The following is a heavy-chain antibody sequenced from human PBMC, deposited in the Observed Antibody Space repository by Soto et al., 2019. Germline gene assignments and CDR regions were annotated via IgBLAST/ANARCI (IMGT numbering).Heavy chain of an antibody. J-gene: IGHJ5*02. V-gene: IGHV4-34*01. CDR1: GGSFSGYY. CDR3: ARGIRGLRFFEWFTGYWFDP. Sequence: PSETLSLTCAVYGGSFSGYYWSWIRQPPGKGLEWIGEINHSGSTNYNPSLKSRVTISVDTSKNQFSLKLSSVTAADTAVYYCARGIRGLRFFEWFTGYWFDPWGQGTLVT. CDR2: INHSGST. D-gene: IGHD3-3*01.